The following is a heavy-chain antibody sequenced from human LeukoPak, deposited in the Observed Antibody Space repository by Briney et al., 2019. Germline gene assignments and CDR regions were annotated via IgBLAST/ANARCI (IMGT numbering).Heavy chain of an antibody. CDR3: ANLAVAGAIDY. J-gene: IGHJ4*02. CDR2: IWYDGSNK. V-gene: IGHV3-33*06. CDR1: GFTFSSYG. Sequence: ERSLRLSCAASGFTFSSYGMHWVRQATGKGLEWVAVIWYDGSNKYYADSVKGRFTISRDNSKNTLYLQMNSLRAEDTAVYYCANLAVAGAIDYWGQGTLVTVSS. D-gene: IGHD6-19*01.